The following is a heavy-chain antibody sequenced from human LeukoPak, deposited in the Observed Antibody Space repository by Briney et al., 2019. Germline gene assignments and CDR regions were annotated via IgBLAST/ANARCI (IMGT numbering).Heavy chain of an antibody. CDR3: ARAVVATVDFDY. CDR2: IYYSGST. Sequence: SETLSLTCTVSGGSISSYYWSWIRQPPGKGLEWIGYIYYSGSTNYNPSLKSRVTISVDTPKNQFSLKLSSVTAADTAVYYCARAVVATVDFDYWGQGTLVTVSS. J-gene: IGHJ4*02. CDR1: GGSISSYY. D-gene: IGHD5-12*01. V-gene: IGHV4-59*01.